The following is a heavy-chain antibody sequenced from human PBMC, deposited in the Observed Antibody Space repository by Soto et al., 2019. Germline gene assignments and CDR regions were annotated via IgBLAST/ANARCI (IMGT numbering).Heavy chain of an antibody. CDR2: INHTGST. J-gene: IGHJ4*02. Sequence: QVQLQESGPGLVKPSGTRPLTCTVSGGSISTSSWWSWVRQPPGKGLEWVGEINHTGSTNNNPSLKSRVTISVDKSKNQFSLKVTSVTAADTAVYYCARGQSTSLANWGQGTLVTVSS. D-gene: IGHD6-13*01. CDR3: ARGQSTSLAN. V-gene: IGHV4-4*02. CDR1: GGSISTSSW.